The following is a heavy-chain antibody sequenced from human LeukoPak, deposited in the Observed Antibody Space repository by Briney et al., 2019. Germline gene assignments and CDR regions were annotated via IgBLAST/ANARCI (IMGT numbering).Heavy chain of an antibody. CDR3: ARSVVVTANLDY. CDR2: ISSNGGST. Sequence: GGSLRLSCAASGFTFSSYTMHWVRQAPGKGLEYVSAISSNGGSTYYANSVKGRFTISRDNSKNTPYLQMGSLRAEDMAVYYCARSVVVTANLDYWGQGTLVTVSS. J-gene: IGHJ4*02. D-gene: IGHD2-21*02. CDR1: GFTFSSYT. V-gene: IGHV3-64*01.